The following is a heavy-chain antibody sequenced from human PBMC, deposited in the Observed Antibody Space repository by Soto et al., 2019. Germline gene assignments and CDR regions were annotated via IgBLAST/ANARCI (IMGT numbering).Heavy chain of an antibody. J-gene: IGHJ4*02. D-gene: IGHD3-9*01. CDR1: GFTFSSDV. CDR2: ISYDGSNK. Sequence: PGGSLRLSCAASGFTFSSDVMHWVRQSPGKGLEWVAVISYDGSNKYYADSVKGRFTISRDNSKNTLYLQMNSLRAEDTAVYYCAKHGEDYDILTGLRSKVTDYWGQGTLVTVSS. V-gene: IGHV3-30*18. CDR3: AKHGEDYDILTGLRSKVTDY.